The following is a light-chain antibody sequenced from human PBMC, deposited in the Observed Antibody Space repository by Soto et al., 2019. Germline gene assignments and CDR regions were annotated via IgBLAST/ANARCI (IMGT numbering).Light chain of an antibody. Sequence: ALTQPASVSGSPGQSITISCTGTTSDVGGYNSVSWYQQHPGKAPTLIIYEVSDRPSGISNRFSGSKSGNTASLTISGLQAEDEADYYCSSYTTNSPLNVFGSGTKVTVL. CDR2: EVS. CDR1: TSDVGGYNS. V-gene: IGLV2-14*01. J-gene: IGLJ1*01. CDR3: SSYTTNSPLNV.